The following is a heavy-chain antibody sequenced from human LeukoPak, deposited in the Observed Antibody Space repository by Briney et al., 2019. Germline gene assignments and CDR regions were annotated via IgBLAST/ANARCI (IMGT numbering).Heavy chain of an antibody. D-gene: IGHD2-2*01. Sequence: GGSLRLSCAASGFTFSSYAMSWVRQAPGKGLEWVSVIYSGGSTYYADSVKGRFTISRDNSKNTLYLQMNSLRAEDTAVYYCATPDRAYCSSTSCSNGLQHRLDYWGQGTLVTVSS. CDR1: GFTFSSYA. CDR3: ATPDRAYCSSTSCSNGLQHRLDY. V-gene: IGHV3-66*01. J-gene: IGHJ4*02. CDR2: IYSGGST.